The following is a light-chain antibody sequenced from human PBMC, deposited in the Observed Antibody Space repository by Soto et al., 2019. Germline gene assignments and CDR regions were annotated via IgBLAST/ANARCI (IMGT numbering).Light chain of an antibody. Sequence: EIVLTQSPATLSSFPGDRVTLSCRASQYINTRLAWYQHRPGQAPRLVIYDIFTRATGVPTRISGSGSGTDFTLTISSLEPEDFAVYYCQQRSNWPPITFGQGTRLEIK. CDR1: QYINTR. CDR2: DIF. CDR3: QQRSNWPPIT. J-gene: IGKJ5*01. V-gene: IGKV3-11*01.